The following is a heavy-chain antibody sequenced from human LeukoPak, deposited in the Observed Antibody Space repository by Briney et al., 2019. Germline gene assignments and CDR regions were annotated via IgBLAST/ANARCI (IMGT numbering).Heavy chain of an antibody. CDR2: INPSGGST. J-gene: IGHJ4*02. V-gene: IGHV1-46*01. CDR1: GYTFTSYY. D-gene: IGHD3-22*01. Sequence: ASVKVSCKASGYTFTSYYMHWVRQAPGQGLEWMGIINPSGGSTSYAQKFQGRVTMTRDTSTSTVYMELSSLGSEDTAVYYCARIGYPDPDSSGYATPDYWGQGTLVTVSS. CDR3: ARIGYPDPDSSGYATPDY.